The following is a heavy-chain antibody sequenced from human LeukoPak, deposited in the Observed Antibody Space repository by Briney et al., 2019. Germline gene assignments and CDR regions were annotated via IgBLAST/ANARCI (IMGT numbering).Heavy chain of an antibody. D-gene: IGHD6-19*01. V-gene: IGHV4-39*07. CDR3: ARDRDIAVAGTAIGNWYFDL. J-gene: IGHJ2*01. Sequence: PSETLSLTCTVSGGSISSSTYYWGWIRQPPGKGLEWIGSIYYSGSTYYNPSLKSRVTISVDTSKNQFSLKLSSVTAADTAVYYCARDRDIAVAGTAIGNWYFDLWGRGTLVTVSS. CDR1: GGSISSSTYY. CDR2: IYYSGST.